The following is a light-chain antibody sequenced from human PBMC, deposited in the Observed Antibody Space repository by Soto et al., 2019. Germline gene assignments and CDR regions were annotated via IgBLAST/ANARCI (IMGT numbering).Light chain of an antibody. J-gene: IGKJ1*01. Sequence: AIRMTQSPSSLSASTGDSVTITCRASQGISSYLAWYQQKPGKAPKLLIYAASTLQSGVPSRFSGSGSGTDFTLTISCLQSEDFATYYCQQYYSYPWTFGQVTKVEIK. CDR1: QGISSY. V-gene: IGKV1-8*01. CDR3: QQYYSYPWT. CDR2: AAS.